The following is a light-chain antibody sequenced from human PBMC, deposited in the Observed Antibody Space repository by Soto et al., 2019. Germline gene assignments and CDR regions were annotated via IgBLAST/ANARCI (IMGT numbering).Light chain of an antibody. V-gene: IGKV3-15*01. Sequence: EIVMTQSPVTLSMSPGERATLSCRASQSVYNYLAWYQQKPGQAPRLLISGASTRATGIPARFSGSGSGTEFTLTISSLQSEDFAFYYCQQYNNWPPTFGQGTRLEI. CDR1: QSVYNY. CDR2: GAS. J-gene: IGKJ5*01. CDR3: QQYNNWPPT.